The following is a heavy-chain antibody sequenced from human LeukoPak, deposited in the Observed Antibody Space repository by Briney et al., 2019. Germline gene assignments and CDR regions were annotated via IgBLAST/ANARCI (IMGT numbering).Heavy chain of an antibody. CDR3: AGTYYYGSGREWFDP. V-gene: IGHV1-18*04. CDR1: GYTFTSYG. D-gene: IGHD3-10*01. Sequence: ASVKVSCKASGYTFTSYGISWVRQAPGQGLEWMGWISAYNGNTNYAQKLQGRVTMTTDTSMSTAYMELRSLRSDDTAVYYCAGTYYYGSGREWFDPWGQGTLVTVSS. J-gene: IGHJ5*02. CDR2: ISAYNGNT.